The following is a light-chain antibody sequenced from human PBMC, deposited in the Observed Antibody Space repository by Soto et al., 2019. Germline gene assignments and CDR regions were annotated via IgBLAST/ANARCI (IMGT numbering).Light chain of an antibody. CDR1: QSLSSN. J-gene: IGKJ1*01. CDR2: GAS. CDR3: QQYNNWPRT. V-gene: IGKV3-15*01. Sequence: EIGMTQSPATLSVSPGERVTLSCRASQSLSSNLAWYHQKPGQAPRLLIYGASTRATGIPARFSGSESGTEFTLTISSLQSEDFAVYYCQQYNNWPRTFGQGTKVEIK.